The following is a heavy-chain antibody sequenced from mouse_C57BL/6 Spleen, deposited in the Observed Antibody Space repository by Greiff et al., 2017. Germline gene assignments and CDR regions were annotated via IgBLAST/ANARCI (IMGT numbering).Heavy chain of an antibody. V-gene: IGHV5-4*01. D-gene: IGHD4-1*01. J-gene: IGHJ4*01. Sequence: EVNVVESGGGLVKPGGSLKLSCAASGFTFSSYAMSWVRQTPEKRLEWVATISDGGSYTYYPDNVKGRFTISRDNAKNNLYLQMSHLKSEDTAMYYCAREGTGTGAMDYWGQGTSVTVSS. CDR3: AREGTGTGAMDY. CDR2: ISDGGSYT. CDR1: GFTFSSYA.